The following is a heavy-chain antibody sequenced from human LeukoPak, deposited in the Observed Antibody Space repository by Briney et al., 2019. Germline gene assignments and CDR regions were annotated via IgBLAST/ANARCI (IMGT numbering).Heavy chain of an antibody. J-gene: IGHJ3*02. Sequence: GGSLRLSCAASGFTFSSYEMNWVRQAPGKGLEWVSYISSSGSTIYYADSVKGRFTISRDNAKNSLYLQMNSLRAEDTAVYYCARGASLWESIAVAPGTGGDAFDIWGQGTMVTVSS. CDR2: ISSSGSTI. CDR1: GFTFSSYE. CDR3: ARGASLWESIAVAPGTGGDAFDI. D-gene: IGHD6-19*01. V-gene: IGHV3-48*03.